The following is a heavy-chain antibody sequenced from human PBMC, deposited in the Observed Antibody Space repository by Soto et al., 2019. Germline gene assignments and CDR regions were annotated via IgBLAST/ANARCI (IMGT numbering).Heavy chain of an antibody. CDR3: AKDGIAAAGTLTH. J-gene: IGHJ4*02. Sequence: GGSLRLSCSASVFTFSSYGMHWVRQAPGKGLEWVAVISYDGSNKYYADSVKGRFTISRDNSKNTLYLQMNSLRAEDTAVYYCAKDGIAAAGTLTHWGQGTLVTVSS. V-gene: IGHV3-30*18. D-gene: IGHD6-13*01. CDR1: VFTFSSYG. CDR2: ISYDGSNK.